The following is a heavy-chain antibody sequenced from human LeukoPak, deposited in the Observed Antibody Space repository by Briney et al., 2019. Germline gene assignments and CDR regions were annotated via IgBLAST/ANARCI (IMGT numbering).Heavy chain of an antibody. CDR3: ARSLYYYGSDSFDI. D-gene: IGHD3-10*01. CDR2: IYYSGGT. CDR1: GGSISSYY. J-gene: IGHJ3*02. V-gene: IGHV4-59*01. Sequence: SETLSLTCTVSGGSISSYYWNWIRQPPGKGLEWIGYIYYSGGTNYNPSLKSRVTISVDTSKNQFSLKLSSVTAADTAVYYCARSLYYYGSDSFDIWGQGTMVIVSS.